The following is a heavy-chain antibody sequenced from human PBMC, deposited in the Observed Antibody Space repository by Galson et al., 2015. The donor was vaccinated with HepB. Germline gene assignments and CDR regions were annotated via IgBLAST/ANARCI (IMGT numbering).Heavy chain of an antibody. CDR3: ARGDGWLYYYYYGMDV. CDR1: GGTFSSYA. J-gene: IGHJ6*02. D-gene: IGHD5-24*01. Sequence: SVKVSCKASGGTFSSYAISWVRQAPGQGLEWMGRIIPILGIANYAQKFQGRVTITADKSTSTAYMELSSLRSEDTAVYYCARGDGWLYYYYYGMDVWGQGTTVTVSS. V-gene: IGHV1-69*04. CDR2: IIPILGIA.